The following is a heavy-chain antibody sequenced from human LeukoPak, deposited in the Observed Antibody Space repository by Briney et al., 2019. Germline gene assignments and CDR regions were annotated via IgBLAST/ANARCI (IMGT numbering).Heavy chain of an antibody. D-gene: IGHD5-24*01. V-gene: IGHV3-74*01. CDR1: GFTFRNYW. J-gene: IGHJ4*02. Sequence: GGSLRLSCAASGFTFRNYWMHWVRQAPGKGLLWVSRVKGDGSFTDYADSVKGRFTISRDNAKNTLYLQMYSLRAEDTAAYYCVRDGDDYNFDYWGQGSLVTVSS. CDR3: VRDGDDYNFDY. CDR2: VKGDGSFT.